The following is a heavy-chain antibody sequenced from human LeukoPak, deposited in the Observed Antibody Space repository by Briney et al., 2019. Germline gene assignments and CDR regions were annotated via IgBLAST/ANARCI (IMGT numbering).Heavy chain of an antibody. CDR3: ARRDRSRYYYGMDV. D-gene: IGHD3-22*01. Sequence: GGSLRLSCEASGFTFSSYEMFWVRQAPGKGLECMAVISYDGSNKYYADSVKGRFTLSRDNSKNTMYLQMNSLRAEDTALYYCARRDRSRYYYGMDVWGQGTTVTVSS. CDR2: ISYDGSNK. CDR1: GFTFSSYE. V-gene: IGHV3-30*04. J-gene: IGHJ6*02.